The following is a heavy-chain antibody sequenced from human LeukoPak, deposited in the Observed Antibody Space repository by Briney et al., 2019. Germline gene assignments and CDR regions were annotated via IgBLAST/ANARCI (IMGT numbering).Heavy chain of an antibody. J-gene: IGHJ4*02. V-gene: IGHV4-4*07. Sequence: SETLSLTCTVSGGSISSYYWSWIQQPAGKGLEWIGRIYTSGSTNYNPSLKSRVTMSVDTSKNQFSLKLGSVTAADTAVYYCARATVTGFHFDYWGQGTLVTVSS. CDR3: ARATVTGFHFDY. CDR1: GGSISSYY. D-gene: IGHD4-17*01. CDR2: IYTSGST.